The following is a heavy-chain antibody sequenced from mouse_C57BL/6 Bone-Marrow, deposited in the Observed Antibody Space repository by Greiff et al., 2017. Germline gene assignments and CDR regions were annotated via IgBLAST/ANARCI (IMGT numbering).Heavy chain of an antibody. D-gene: IGHD2-3*01. CDR1: GFNIKDDY. Sequence: VQLQQSGAELVRPGASVKLSCTASGFNIKDDYMHWVKQRPEQGLEWIGWIDPENGDTEYASKFQGKATITADTSSNTAYLQLNILTSEDTAVYYCTTWGWLLYYFDYWGQGTTLTVSS. J-gene: IGHJ2*01. CDR3: TTWGWLLYYFDY. V-gene: IGHV14-4*01. CDR2: IDPENGDT.